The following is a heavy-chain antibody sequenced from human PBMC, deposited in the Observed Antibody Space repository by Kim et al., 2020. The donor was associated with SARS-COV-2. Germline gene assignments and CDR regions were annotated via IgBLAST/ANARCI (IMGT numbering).Heavy chain of an antibody. CDR2: IYSGGST. V-gene: IGHV3-53*01. CDR3: ARDLGQQLVRGAFDI. J-gene: IGHJ3*02. D-gene: IGHD6-13*01. CDR1: GFTVSSNY. Sequence: GGSLRLSCAASGFTVSSNYMSWVRQAPGKGLEWVSVIYSGGSTYYADSVKGRFTISRDNSKNTLYLQMNSLRAEDTAVYYCARDLGQQLVRGAFDIWGQGTMVTVSS.